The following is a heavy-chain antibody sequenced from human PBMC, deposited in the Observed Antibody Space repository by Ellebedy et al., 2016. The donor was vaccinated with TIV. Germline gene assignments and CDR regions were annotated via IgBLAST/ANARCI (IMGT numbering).Heavy chain of an antibody. CDR2: INGDGSST. Sequence: GESLKISCAASGFTFRSYWMHWVRQAPGKGLVWVSRINGDGSSTTYADSVKGRFTISRDNAKTTLYLQMNSLRAEDTALYYCARDQVTDIVGVPGAMEFDYWGQGTLVTVSS. J-gene: IGHJ4*02. CDR3: ARDQVTDIVGVPGAMEFDY. V-gene: IGHV3-74*01. CDR1: GFTFRSYW. D-gene: IGHD2-2*01.